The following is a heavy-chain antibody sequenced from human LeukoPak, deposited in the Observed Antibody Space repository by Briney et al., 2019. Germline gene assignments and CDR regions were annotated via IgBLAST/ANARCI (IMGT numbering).Heavy chain of an antibody. CDR3: ARVDGPTVTTMFFDS. Sequence: GGSLRLSCAASGFTFSRHGMICVRQAPGKGLEWLSYISPGSSTIYYADSVRDRFTISRDDAKNSLYLQMNSLRAEDTAVYYCARVDGPTVTTMFFDSWGPGTLVTVFS. V-gene: IGHV3-48*01. D-gene: IGHD4-17*01. CDR1: GFTFSRHG. J-gene: IGHJ4*02. CDR2: ISPGSSTI.